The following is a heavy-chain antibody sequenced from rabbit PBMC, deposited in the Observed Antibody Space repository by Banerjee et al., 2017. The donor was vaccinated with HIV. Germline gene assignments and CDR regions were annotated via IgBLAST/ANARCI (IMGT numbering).Heavy chain of an antibody. CDR2: TYTDVGII. CDR1: GFDFSSSYW. V-gene: IGHV1S45*01. CDR3: MREGDL. J-gene: IGHJ4*01. Sequence: QEQLEESGGDLVKPEGSLTLTCTASGFDFSSSYWICWVRQAPGKGLEWIACTYTDVGIIVYASWAKGRFTISKTSSTTVTLQMTSLTAADTATYFCMREGDLWGPGTLVTVS.